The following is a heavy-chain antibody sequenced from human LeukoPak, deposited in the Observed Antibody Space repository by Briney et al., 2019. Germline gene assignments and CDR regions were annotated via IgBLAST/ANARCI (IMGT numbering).Heavy chain of an antibody. D-gene: IGHD3-22*01. Sequence: GGSLRLSCAASGFTFSNAWMSWVRQAPGKGLEWVGRIKSKTDGGTTDYAAPVKGRFTISRDDLKNTLNLQMNSLKTEDTAVYYCTTELTPPSVVTGMDVWGQGTTVTVSS. CDR1: GFTFSNAW. CDR3: TTELTPPSVVTGMDV. J-gene: IGHJ6*02. CDR2: IKSKTDGGTT. V-gene: IGHV3-15*01.